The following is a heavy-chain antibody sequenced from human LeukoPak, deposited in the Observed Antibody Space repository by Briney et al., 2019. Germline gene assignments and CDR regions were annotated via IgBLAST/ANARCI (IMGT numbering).Heavy chain of an antibody. CDR1: GFTFTTYW. D-gene: IGHD5-18*01. CDR3: ARDAVDTANAV. J-gene: IGHJ6*02. V-gene: IGHV3-74*01. CDR2: INSDGSIT. Sequence: GGSLRLSCAASGFTFTTYWMHWVRQAPGKGLVWVSHINSDGSITSYADSVKGRFTISRDNAKNTLYLQMNSLRAEDTAVYYCARDAVDTANAVWGQGTTVTVSS.